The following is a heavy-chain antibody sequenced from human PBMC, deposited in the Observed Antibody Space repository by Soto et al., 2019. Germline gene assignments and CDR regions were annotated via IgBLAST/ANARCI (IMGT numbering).Heavy chain of an antibody. D-gene: IGHD3-16*02. CDR3: ARKITVGGVIVISAFEI. CDR1: GYTFTGYY. Sequence: ASVKVSCKASGYTFTGYYMHWVRQAPGQGLEWMGWINPNSGGTNYAQKFQGRVTMTRDTSISTAYMELSRLRSDDTAVYYCARKITVGGVIVISAFEIWGQGTMVTVS. V-gene: IGHV1-2*02. CDR2: INPNSGGT. J-gene: IGHJ3*02.